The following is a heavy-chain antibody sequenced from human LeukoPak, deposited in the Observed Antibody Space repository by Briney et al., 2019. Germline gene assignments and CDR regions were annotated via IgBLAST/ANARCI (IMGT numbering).Heavy chain of an antibody. CDR2: ISSSSSTI. CDR3: ARDLVRESGSYDY. V-gene: IGHV3-48*04. CDR1: GFTFSSHS. Sequence: PGGSLRLSCAASGFTFSSHSMNWVRQAPGKGLEWVSYISSSSSTIYYADSVKGRFTISRDNAKNSLYLQMNSLRAEDTAVYYCARDLVRESGSYDYWGQGTLVTVSS. J-gene: IGHJ4*02. D-gene: IGHD1-26*01.